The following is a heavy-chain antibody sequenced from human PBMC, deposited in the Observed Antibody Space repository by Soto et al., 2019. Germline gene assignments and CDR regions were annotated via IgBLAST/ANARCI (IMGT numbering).Heavy chain of an antibody. D-gene: IGHD4-4*01. J-gene: IGHJ5*02. V-gene: IGHV3-30-3*01. CDR1: GFSFSTYA. CDR3: ARDQGSTITRGDWFDP. Sequence: GGSLRLSCAASGFSFSTYAMHWVRQAPGKGLEWVAVISYDGNDKNYGDSGEGRFTISRDNSKNTLYLLMNSLRAEDTAVYYCARDQGSTITRGDWFDPWGQGTLVTVSS. CDR2: ISYDGNDK.